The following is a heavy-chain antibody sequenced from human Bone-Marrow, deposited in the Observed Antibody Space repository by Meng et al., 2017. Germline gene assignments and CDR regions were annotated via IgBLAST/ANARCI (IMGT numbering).Heavy chain of an antibody. CDR2: ISSSSSYI. CDR3: ARGYYGSGSPPNYFDY. D-gene: IGHD3-10*01. V-gene: IGHV3-21*01. J-gene: IGHJ4*02. CDR1: GFTFSYYS. Sequence: GESLKISCAASGFTFSYYSMNWVRQAPGKGLEWVSSISSSSSYINYADSVKGRFTISRENAKYTLYLQMNSLRAEDTAVYYCARGYYGSGSPPNYFDYWGQGTLVTVSS.